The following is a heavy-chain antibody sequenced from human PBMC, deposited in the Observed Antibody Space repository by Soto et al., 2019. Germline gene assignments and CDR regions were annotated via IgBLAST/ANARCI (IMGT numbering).Heavy chain of an antibody. J-gene: IGHJ4*02. Sequence: EVQLVESGGGLVQPGGSLRLSCAAPGFTVSTYYMSWVRQAPGKGLEWVSLIYNVGSTYYADSVKGRFTISRDTSENTLYLQMNSLRVEDTAVYFCASSGSRPRFDSWGQGALVTVSS. CDR2: IYNVGST. CDR1: GFTVSTYY. D-gene: IGHD1-26*01. V-gene: IGHV3-66*01. CDR3: ASSGSRPRFDS.